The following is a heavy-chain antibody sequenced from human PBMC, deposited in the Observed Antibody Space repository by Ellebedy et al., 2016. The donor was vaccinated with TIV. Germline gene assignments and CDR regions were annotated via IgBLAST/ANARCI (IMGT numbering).Heavy chain of an antibody. Sequence: SETLSLTXTVSGYSISSGYYWGWIRQPPGRGLEWIANIYHSGSTYYNPSLRSRVTISADTSKNQLSLKLSSMTAADTAVYYCARGRGGSYSIPFDYWGQGALVTVSS. V-gene: IGHV4-38-2*02. CDR1: GYSISSGYY. D-gene: IGHD1-26*01. CDR2: IYHSGST. CDR3: ARGRGGSYSIPFDY. J-gene: IGHJ4*02.